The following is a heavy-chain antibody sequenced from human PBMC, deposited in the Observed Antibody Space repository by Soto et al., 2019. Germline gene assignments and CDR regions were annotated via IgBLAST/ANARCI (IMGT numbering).Heavy chain of an antibody. J-gene: IGHJ4*02. V-gene: IGHV4-31*03. Sequence: SETLSLTCTVSGGSISSGGYYWSWIRQHPGKGLEWIGYIYYSGSTYYNPSLKSRVTISVDTSKNQFSLKLSSVTAADTAVYYCARMTMITFGGVIVFFDYRAQRTPVTVSS. D-gene: IGHD3-16*02. CDR3: ARMTMITFGGVIVFFDY. CDR2: IYYSGST. CDR1: GGSISSGGYY.